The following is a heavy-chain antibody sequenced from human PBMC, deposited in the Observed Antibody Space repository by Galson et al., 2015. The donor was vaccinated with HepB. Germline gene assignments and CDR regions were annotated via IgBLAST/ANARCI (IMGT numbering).Heavy chain of an antibody. Sequence: SVKVSCKASGYTFTSYYMHWVRQAPGQGLEWMGLINPSGGGTSYVQKFQGRVTMTRDTSTSTVYMELSTMRSEDPAVYYCARNPSSRCAGSYDLYWDNWFDPWGQGTLVTVSS. J-gene: IGHJ5*02. CDR3: ARNPSSRCAGSYDLYWDNWFDP. V-gene: IGHV1-46*01. CDR1: GYTFTSYY. CDR2: INPSGGGT. D-gene: IGHD3-10*02.